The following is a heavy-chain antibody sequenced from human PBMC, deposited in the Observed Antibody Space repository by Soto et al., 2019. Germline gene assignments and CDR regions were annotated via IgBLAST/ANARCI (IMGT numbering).Heavy chain of an antibody. V-gene: IGHV3-21*06. CDR3: ARESEDLTSNFDY. J-gene: IGHJ4*02. CDR1: GFTFTRYS. Sequence: GGSLRLSCAASGFTFTRYSMNWVRQAPGKGLEWVSSISSTTNYIYYGDSMKGRFTISRDNAKNSLYLEMNSLRAEDTAVYYCARESEDLTSNFDYWGQGTLVSVSS. CDR2: ISSTTNYI.